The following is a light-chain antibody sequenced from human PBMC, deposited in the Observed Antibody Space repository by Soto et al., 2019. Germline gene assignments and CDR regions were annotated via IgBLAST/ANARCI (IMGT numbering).Light chain of an antibody. V-gene: IGKV3D-20*02. Sequence: EIVLTQSPGTLSLSPGERATLSFSASQVVNNRYLAWYQQRPGQAPRLLIYAASSRATGIPARFSGSGSGTDFTLTIGSLEPEDSAVYYCQQRSSWPLTFGGGTKVDIK. CDR1: QVVNNRY. CDR2: AAS. CDR3: QQRSSWPLT. J-gene: IGKJ4*01.